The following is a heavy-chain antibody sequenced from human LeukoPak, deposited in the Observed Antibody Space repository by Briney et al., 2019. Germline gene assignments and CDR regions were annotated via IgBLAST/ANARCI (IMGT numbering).Heavy chain of an antibody. J-gene: IGHJ5*02. D-gene: IGHD4-11*01. CDR2: IYTSGST. V-gene: IGHV4-4*07. CDR1: GGSISSYY. Sequence: SETVSLTCTVSGGSISSYYWSWIRQPAGKGLEWIGRIYTSGSTNYNPSLKSRVTMLVDTSKNQFSLKLSSVTAADTAVYYCAREGLESAVTTSNWFDPWGHGNLVTVSS. CDR3: AREGLESAVTTSNWFDP.